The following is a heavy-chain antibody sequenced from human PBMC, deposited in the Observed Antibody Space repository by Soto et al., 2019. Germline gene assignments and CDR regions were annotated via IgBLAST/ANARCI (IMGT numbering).Heavy chain of an antibody. D-gene: IGHD1-1*01. V-gene: IGHV4-30-2*01. CDR3: ARGLWNDVFQY. Sequence: PSETLSLTCSVSGCSISSGGYSWTWIRQPPGKGLEWIGYVHHTGSTTYNPSLKTRVNISVDRPNNQFFLTLTSATAADSAIYYCARGLWNDVFQYWGRGILVTVSS. CDR1: GCSISSGGYS. J-gene: IGHJ1*01. CDR2: VHHTGST.